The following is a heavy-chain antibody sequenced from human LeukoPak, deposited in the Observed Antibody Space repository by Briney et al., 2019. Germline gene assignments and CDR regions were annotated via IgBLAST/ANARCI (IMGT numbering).Heavy chain of an antibody. Sequence: PGGTQRLSRASSVHILSDHCITGVPHIPGKGLEWVANIKQDGSENSYVDSLRDRFTISRDNTQNLLYLQMNSLRVEDTAIYYCTRGIIPDRWGQGTLITVSS. J-gene: IGHJ4*02. CDR1: VHILSDHC. CDR3: TRGIIPDR. V-gene: IGHV3-7*01. CDR2: IKQDGSEN. D-gene: IGHD1-14*01.